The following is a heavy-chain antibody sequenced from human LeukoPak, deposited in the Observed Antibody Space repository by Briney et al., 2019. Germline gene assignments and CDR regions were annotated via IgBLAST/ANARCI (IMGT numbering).Heavy chain of an antibody. Sequence: GDPLRLSCAASGFTFSSYGMHWVRQAPGKGLEWVAVISYDGSNKYYADSVKGRFTISRDNSKNTLYLQMNSLRAEDTAVYYCARNRMTAVGVDAFDIWGQGTMVTVSS. CDR3: ARNRMTAVGVDAFDI. V-gene: IGHV3-30*03. J-gene: IGHJ3*02. D-gene: IGHD2-21*02. CDR2: ISYDGSNK. CDR1: GFTFSSYG.